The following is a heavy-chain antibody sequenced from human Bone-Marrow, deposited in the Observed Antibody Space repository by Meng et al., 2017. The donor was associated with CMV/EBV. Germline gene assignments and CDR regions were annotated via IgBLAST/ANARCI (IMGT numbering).Heavy chain of an antibody. D-gene: IGHD2-2*01. J-gene: IGHJ4*02. CDR3: ARWGKYQLLEGADY. Sequence: GESLKISCAASGFTFSSYGMHWVRQAPGKGLEWVAFIRYDGSNKYYADSVKGRFTISRDNSKNTLYLQMNSLRADDTAVYYCARWGKYQLLEGADYWGQGTLVTVSS. CDR2: IRYDGSNK. CDR1: GFTFSSYG. V-gene: IGHV3-30*02.